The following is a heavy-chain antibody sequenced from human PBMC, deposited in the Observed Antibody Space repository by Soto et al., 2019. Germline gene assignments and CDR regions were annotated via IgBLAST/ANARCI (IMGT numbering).Heavy chain of an antibody. Sequence: QVQLVESGGGVVQPGRSLRLSCAASGFTFSSYGMHWVRQAPGKGLEWVAVIWYDGSNKYYADSVKGRFTISRDNSKNTLYLQMNSLRAEDTAVYYCARDRVEQWPHGEYYYGMDVWGQGTTVTVSS. CDR3: ARDRVEQWPHGEYYYGMDV. CDR1: GFTFSSYG. CDR2: IWYDGSNK. J-gene: IGHJ6*02. D-gene: IGHD6-19*01. V-gene: IGHV3-33*01.